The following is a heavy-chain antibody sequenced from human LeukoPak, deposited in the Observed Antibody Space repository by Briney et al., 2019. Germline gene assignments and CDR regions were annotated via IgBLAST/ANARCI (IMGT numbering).Heavy chain of an antibody. Sequence: GGSLRLSCAASGFTFSSYGMHWVRQAPGKGLEWVAVIWYDGSNKYYADSVEGRFTISRDNSKNTLYLQMNSLRAEDTAVYYCARDWGGVITGTTGTAFDIWGQGTMVTVSS. J-gene: IGHJ3*02. V-gene: IGHV3-33*01. CDR1: GFTFSSYG. D-gene: IGHD1-7*01. CDR2: IWYDGSNK. CDR3: ARDWGGVITGTTGTAFDI.